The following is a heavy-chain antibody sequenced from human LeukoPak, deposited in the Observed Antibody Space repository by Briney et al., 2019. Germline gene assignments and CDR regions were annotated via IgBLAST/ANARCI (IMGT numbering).Heavy chain of an antibody. CDR3: ARGGYGHNMDA. CDR2: IKNAGDDP. Sequence: GGSLRLSCVGSGFTFSNYYMYWVRQAPGKGPVWVSRIKNAGDDPIYADSVKGRFTISRDNAKNTVYLQMNSLRAEDTAVYYCARGGYGHNMDAWGEGTTVPVSS. D-gene: IGHD3-10*01. J-gene: IGHJ6*03. V-gene: IGHV3-74*01. CDR1: GFTFSNYY.